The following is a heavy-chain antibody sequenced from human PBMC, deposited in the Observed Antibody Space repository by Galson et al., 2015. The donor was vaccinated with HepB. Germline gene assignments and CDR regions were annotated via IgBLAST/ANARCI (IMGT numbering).Heavy chain of an antibody. CDR2: ISVYNGNT. CDR3: ARDGTYRSISRLRFYQGMDV. Sequence: SVKVSCKASGYTFTTYGISWLRQAPGQGLEWMGWISVYNGNTKYLQRLRDRVTMTTDTSTSTAYMELRSLTSDDTAVYYCARDGTYRSISRLRFYQGMDVWGQGTTVTVSS. V-gene: IGHV1-18*01. D-gene: IGHD3-10*01. CDR1: GYTFTTYG. J-gene: IGHJ6*02.